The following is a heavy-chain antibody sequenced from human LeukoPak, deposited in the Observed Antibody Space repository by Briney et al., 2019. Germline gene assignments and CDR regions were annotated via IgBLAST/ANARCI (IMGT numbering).Heavy chain of an antibody. CDR3: ARNKREYSSSSGSFDY. D-gene: IGHD6-6*01. CDR2: INHSGST. Sequence: PSETLSLTCAVYGGSFSGYYWSWIRQPPGKGLEWIGEINHSGSTNYNPSLKSRVTISVDTSKNQFSLKLSSVTAADTAVYYCARNKREYSSSSGSFDYWGQGTLVTVSS. CDR1: GGSFSGYY. J-gene: IGHJ4*02. V-gene: IGHV4-34*01.